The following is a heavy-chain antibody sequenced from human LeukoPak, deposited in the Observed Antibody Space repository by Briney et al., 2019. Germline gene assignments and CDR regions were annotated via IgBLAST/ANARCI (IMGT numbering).Heavy chain of an antibody. J-gene: IGHJ4*02. D-gene: IGHD1-1*01. V-gene: IGHV3-23*01. Sequence: GGSLRLSWAASRFTFSNSGMNWVRQAPGKGREWVSVINDRGNNRFYADAVKGRFTISRDNSKSTLYLQMSSLRVDDTAVYYCARSLKWNLVGFDYWGQGILVTVSS. CDR1: RFTFSNSG. CDR3: ARSLKWNLVGFDY. CDR2: INDRGNNR.